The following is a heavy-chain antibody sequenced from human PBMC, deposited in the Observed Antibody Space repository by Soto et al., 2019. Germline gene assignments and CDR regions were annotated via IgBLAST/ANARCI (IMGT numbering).Heavy chain of an antibody. CDR3: ARVFGSSSPRDV. CDR1: GYTFTSYD. V-gene: IGHV1-8*01. D-gene: IGHD6-6*01. CDR2: MNPNSGNT. Sequence: GASVKVSCTASGYTFTSYDINWVRQATGQGLEWMGWMNPNSGNTGYAQKFQGRVTMTRNTSISTAYMELSSLRSEDTAVYYCARVFGSSSPRDVWGKGTTVTVSS. J-gene: IGHJ6*04.